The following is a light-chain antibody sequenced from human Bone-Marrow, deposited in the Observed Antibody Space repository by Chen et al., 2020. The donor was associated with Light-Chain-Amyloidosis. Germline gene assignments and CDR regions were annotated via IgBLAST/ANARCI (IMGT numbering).Light chain of an antibody. J-gene: IGKJ4*01. V-gene: IGKV2-24*01. CDR2: QTS. Sequence: EIVMTQTPLSSPVTLGQPASISCRSSRSLLHSDGNTYLSWFQQRPGQPPRLLIYQTSHRFSGVPDRFSGSGAGTYFTLKISRVEAEDVGIYYCMQATQFPLTFGGGIKVEIK. CDR1: RSLLHSDGNTY. CDR3: MQATQFPLT.